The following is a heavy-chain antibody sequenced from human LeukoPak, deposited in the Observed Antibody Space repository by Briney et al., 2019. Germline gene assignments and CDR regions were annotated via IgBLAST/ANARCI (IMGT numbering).Heavy chain of an antibody. Sequence: NPGGSLRLSCAASGFTFSSYGMHWVRQAPGKGLQWVSYISGGSEYINYADSVKGRFTISRDNAENSLYLQMNSLRAEDTAVYYCATGSQIREADYWGQGALVTVSS. V-gene: IGHV3-21*05. CDR1: GFTFSSYG. J-gene: IGHJ4*02. CDR2: ISGGSEYI. CDR3: ATGSQIREADY. D-gene: IGHD3-10*01.